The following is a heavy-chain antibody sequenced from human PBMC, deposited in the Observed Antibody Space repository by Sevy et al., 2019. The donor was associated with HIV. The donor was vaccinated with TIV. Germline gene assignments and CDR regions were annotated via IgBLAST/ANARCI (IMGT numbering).Heavy chain of an antibody. D-gene: IGHD6-6*01. CDR2: ISGSGGST. CDR3: VKGPRIAARPSWFDP. Sequence: GGSLRLSCAASGFTFSSYAMSWVRQAPGKGLEWVSAISGSGGSTYYADSVKGRFTTSRDNSKNTLYLQMNSLRAEDTAVYYCVKGPRIAARPSWFDPWGQGTLVTVSS. J-gene: IGHJ5*02. CDR1: GFTFSSYA. V-gene: IGHV3-23*01.